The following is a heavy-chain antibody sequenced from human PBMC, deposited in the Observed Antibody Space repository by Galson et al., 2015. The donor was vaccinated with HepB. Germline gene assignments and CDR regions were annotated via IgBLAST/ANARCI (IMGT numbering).Heavy chain of an antibody. V-gene: IGHV4-4*02. CDR2: IYHGGNT. J-gene: IGHJ4*02. CDR3: ARGGSNLACDY. Sequence: ETLSLTCTVSGGSISSSSCWSWVRQPPGKGLEWIGEIYHGGNTNYNPSLKSRVTISVDKSKNQFSLKLNSVTAADTAVYYCARGGSNLACDYWGQGTLVTVSS. CDR1: GGSISSSSC. D-gene: IGHD3-16*01.